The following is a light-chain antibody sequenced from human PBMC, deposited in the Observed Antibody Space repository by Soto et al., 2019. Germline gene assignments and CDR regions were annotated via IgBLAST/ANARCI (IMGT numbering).Light chain of an antibody. J-gene: IGKJ2*01. Sequence: IVLTQSPATLSVSPGESATLSCRASQIVSTDLAWYQQKPGQTPRLLFYGASTRTSGIPARFSGSGSGTEITLTISSLQSEDFAVYCCQHYTNGPPRYTVGQGTTVDSK. CDR3: QHYTNGPPRYT. V-gene: IGKV3D-15*01. CDR1: QIVSTD. CDR2: GAS.